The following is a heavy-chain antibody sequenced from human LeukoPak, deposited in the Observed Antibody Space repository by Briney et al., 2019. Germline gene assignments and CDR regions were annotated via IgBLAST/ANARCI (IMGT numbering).Heavy chain of an antibody. CDR2: VSNTGETT. Sequence: GGSLRLSCEASGFIFSSYAMSWVRQAPGKGLEWISAVSNTGETTYYGDSVKGRFTVSRDNSKNTLYLQTKTLRSEDTAVYYCGYYNSGSYSTPDSWGQGTQVTVSS. J-gene: IGHJ5*01. V-gene: IGHV3-23*01. D-gene: IGHD3-10*01. CDR1: GFIFSSYA. CDR3: GYYNSGSYSTPDS.